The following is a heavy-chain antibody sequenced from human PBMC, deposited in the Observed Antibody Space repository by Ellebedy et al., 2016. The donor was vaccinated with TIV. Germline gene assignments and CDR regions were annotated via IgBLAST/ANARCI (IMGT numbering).Heavy chain of an antibody. V-gene: IGHV1-3*01. CDR2: INAGSGDT. CDR1: GYTFTNFA. CDR3: ARAFCSSNNCPPGGY. Sequence: ASVKVSXXASGYTFTNFAVHWVRQAPGQRLEWMGWINAGSGDTKYSQKFQGRVTINRDTSATTVNMEVSSLRFEDTAVCFCARAFCSSNNCPPGGYWGQGTLVTVPS. J-gene: IGHJ4*02. D-gene: IGHD2-2*01.